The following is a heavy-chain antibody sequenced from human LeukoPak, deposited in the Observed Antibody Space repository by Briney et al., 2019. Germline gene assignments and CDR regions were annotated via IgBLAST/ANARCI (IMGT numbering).Heavy chain of an antibody. CDR1: GGSISSYY. Sequence: SETLSLTRTVSGGSISSYYWSWIRQPPGKGLEWIGYIYYSGSTNYNPSLKSRVTISVDTSKNQFSLKLSSVTAADTAVYYCARTPYYYDSGGYRYYFDYWGQGTLVTVSS. V-gene: IGHV4-59*08. CDR3: ARTPYYYDSGGYRYYFDY. J-gene: IGHJ4*02. CDR2: IYYSGST. D-gene: IGHD3-22*01.